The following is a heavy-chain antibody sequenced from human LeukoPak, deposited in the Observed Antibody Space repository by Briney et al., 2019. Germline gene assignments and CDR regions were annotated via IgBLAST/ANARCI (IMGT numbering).Heavy chain of an antibody. J-gene: IGHJ6*03. CDR3: ARGPSITMVRGGQWYYYMDV. D-gene: IGHD3-10*01. CDR2: IHPSGGST. CDR1: GYIFTSYY. Sequence: ASVKVSCKASGYIFTSYYIHWVRQAPGQGLEWMGLIHPSGGSTNYAQKFQGRVTMTRDTSTSTVYMELSSLRSEDTAVYYCARGPSITMVRGGQWYYYMDVWGKGTTVTISS. V-gene: IGHV1-46*01.